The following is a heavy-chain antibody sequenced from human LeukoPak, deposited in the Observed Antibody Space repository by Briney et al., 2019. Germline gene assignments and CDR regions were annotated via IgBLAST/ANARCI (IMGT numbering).Heavy chain of an antibody. Sequence: ASVTVSCKASGYTFTSYYMHWVRQAPGQGLEWMGIINPSGGSTSYAQKFQGRVTMTRDMSTSTVYMELSSLRSEDTAVYYCRVKTSTVTIPYFDYWGQGTLVTVSS. J-gene: IGHJ4*02. D-gene: IGHD4-17*01. CDR3: RVKTSTVTIPYFDY. CDR2: INPSGGST. CDR1: GYTFTSYY. V-gene: IGHV1-46*01.